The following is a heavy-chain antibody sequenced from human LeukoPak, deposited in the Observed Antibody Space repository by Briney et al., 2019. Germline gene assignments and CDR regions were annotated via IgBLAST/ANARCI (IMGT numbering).Heavy chain of an antibody. V-gene: IGHV4-59*01. Sequence: SETLSLTCTVSGGSISSYYWSWIRQPPGKGLEWIGYIYYSGSTNYNPSLKSRVTISVDTSKNRFSLKLSSVTAADTAVYYCARIVVVAATVYYYYYMDVWGKGTTVTVSS. J-gene: IGHJ6*03. CDR2: IYYSGST. CDR3: ARIVVVAATVYYYYYMDV. CDR1: GGSISSYY. D-gene: IGHD2-15*01.